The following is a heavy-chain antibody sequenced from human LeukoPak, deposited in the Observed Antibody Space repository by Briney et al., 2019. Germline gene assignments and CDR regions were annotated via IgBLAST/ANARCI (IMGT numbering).Heavy chain of an antibody. CDR1: GGTFSSYA. CDR3: AEDYYGSSSAGGMDV. CDR2: IIPILGIA. Sequence: SVKVSCKASGGTFSSYAISWVRQAPGQGLEWMGRIIPILGIANYAQKFQGRVTITADKSTSTAYMELSSLRSEDTAVYYCAEDYYGSSSAGGMDVWGQGTTVTVSS. V-gene: IGHV1-69*04. D-gene: IGHD3-10*01. J-gene: IGHJ6*02.